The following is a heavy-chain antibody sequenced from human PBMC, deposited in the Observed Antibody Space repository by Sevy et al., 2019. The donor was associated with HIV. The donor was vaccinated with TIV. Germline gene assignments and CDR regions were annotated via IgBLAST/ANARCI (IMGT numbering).Heavy chain of an antibody. D-gene: IGHD3-16*01. Sequence: GGSLRLSCVASGFTFSANWMNWVRQAPGKGLEWVANIKAGGSDIHYVDSVEGRFTISRDNAKNLLFLQMNSLSVEDTAVYYWADGTFGRFHSWGQGTLVTVSS. CDR2: IKAGGSDI. CDR1: GFTFSANW. CDR3: ADGTFGRFHS. J-gene: IGHJ4*02. V-gene: IGHV3-7*01.